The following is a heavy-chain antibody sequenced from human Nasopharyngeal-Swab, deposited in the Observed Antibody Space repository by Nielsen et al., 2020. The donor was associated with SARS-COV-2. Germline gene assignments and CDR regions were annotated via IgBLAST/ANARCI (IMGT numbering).Heavy chain of an antibody. CDR2: IIPIFGTA. CDR1: GGTFSSYA. CDR3: ARGALHYDSSGYYGVGAFDI. J-gene: IGHJ3*02. D-gene: IGHD3-22*01. V-gene: IGHV1-69*13. Sequence: SVKVSCKASGGTFSSYAISWVRQAPGQGLEWMGGIIPIFGTANYAQKFQGRVTITADESTSTAYMELSSLRSEDAAVYYCARGALHYDSSGYYGVGAFDIWGQGTMVTVSS.